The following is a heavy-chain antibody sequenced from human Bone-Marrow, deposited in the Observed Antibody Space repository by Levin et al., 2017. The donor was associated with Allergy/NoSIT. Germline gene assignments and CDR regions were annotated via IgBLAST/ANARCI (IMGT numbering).Heavy chain of an antibody. CDR1: GYTFTGYW. Sequence: GESLKISCNFSGYTFTGYWIGWVRQMPGKGLEYMGITYPGDSDTRYSPSFQGQVTISADESISTAYLQWGSLKASDTAIYYCARRRGWYFDSMNPFDMWGQGTMVTVSS. CDR3: ARRRGWYFDSMNPFDM. CDR2: TYPGDSDT. J-gene: IGHJ3*02. D-gene: IGHD6-19*01. V-gene: IGHV5-51*01.